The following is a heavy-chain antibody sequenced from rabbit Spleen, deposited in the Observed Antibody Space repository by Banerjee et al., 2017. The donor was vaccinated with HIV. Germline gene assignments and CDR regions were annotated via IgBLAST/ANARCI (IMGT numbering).Heavy chain of an antibody. V-gene: IGHV1S45*01. Sequence: QEQLVESGGGLVQPEGSLTLTCTASGFSFSSSYYMCWVHQAPGKGLEWIACIYGGGSGSTWYASWAQGRLTISKGTSLNTVTLQLNSLTVADTATYFCARDGAGGNFALWGQGTLVTVS. CDR1: GFSFSSSYY. D-gene: IGHD4-2*01. CDR2: IYGGGSGST. J-gene: IGHJ4*01. CDR3: ARDGAGGNFAL.